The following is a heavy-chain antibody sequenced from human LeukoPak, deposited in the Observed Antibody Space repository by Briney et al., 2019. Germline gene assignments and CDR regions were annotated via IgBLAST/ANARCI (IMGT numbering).Heavy chain of an antibody. CDR3: ARDPRRITMVRGVILNDAFDI. D-gene: IGHD3-10*01. V-gene: IGHV3-48*03. CDR2: ISSSGSTI. J-gene: IGHJ3*02. CDR1: GFTFSSYE. Sequence: GGSLRLSCAASGFTFSSYEMNWVRQAPGKGLEWVSYISSSGSTIYYADSVKGRFTISRDNAKNSLYLQMNSLRAEDTAVYCCARDPRRITMVRGVILNDAFDIWGQGTMVTVSS.